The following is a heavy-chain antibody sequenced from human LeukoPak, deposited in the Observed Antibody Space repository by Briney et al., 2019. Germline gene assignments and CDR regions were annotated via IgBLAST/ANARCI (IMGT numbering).Heavy chain of an antibody. CDR1: GHPISSYH. CDR2: IYCSGST. CDR3: TRASGTYVDHGMDV. D-gene: IGHD1-26*01. J-gene: IGHJ6*02. V-gene: IGHV4-59*01. Sequence: SEPLTLPCTVSGHPISSYHWIWLRQPPGKGLEWIGYIYCSGSTNYRPSLKSRLTISRDTSKKKFSLKITSVTAADPAVYYCTRASGTYVDHGMDVWGQGTTLTVP.